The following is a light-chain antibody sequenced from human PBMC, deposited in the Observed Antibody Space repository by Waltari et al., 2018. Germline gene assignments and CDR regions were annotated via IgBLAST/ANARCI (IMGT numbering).Light chain of an antibody. CDR3: CSHTSTSTLV. CDR1: SSVVGAYDY. V-gene: IGLV2-14*03. J-gene: IGLJ1*01. Sequence: QSALTQPASVSGSPGQSITISCIGSSSVVGAYDYVSWYQQYPGKAPRLMIYDVTSRPSGVSYRFSGSKSGNTASLTISGLQAEDEADYYCCSHTSTSTLVFGTGTKVTVL. CDR2: DVT.